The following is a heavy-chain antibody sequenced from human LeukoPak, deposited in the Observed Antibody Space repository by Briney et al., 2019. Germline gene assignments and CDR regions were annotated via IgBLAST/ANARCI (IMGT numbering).Heavy chain of an antibody. V-gene: IGHV4-34*01. CDR3: ARLLAYCGGDCSNWYFDL. CDR1: GGSFSGYY. Sequence: SETLSLTCAVYGGSFSGYYWSWIRQPPGKGLEWIGEINHSGRTNYNPSLKGRVTISVDTSKNQFSLKLRFVTAADTAVYYCARLLAYCGGDCSNWYFDLWGRGTLVTVSS. CDR2: INHSGRT. D-gene: IGHD2-21*02. J-gene: IGHJ2*01.